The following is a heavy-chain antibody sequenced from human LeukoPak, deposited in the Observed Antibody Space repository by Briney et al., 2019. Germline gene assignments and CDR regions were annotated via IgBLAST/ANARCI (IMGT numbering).Heavy chain of an antibody. Sequence: GGSLRLSCAASGFTFSSYAMSWVRQAPGKGLEWVSAISGSGGSTYYADSVKGRFTISRDNSKNTLYLQMNSLRAEDTAVYYCAKGRFIVVVPAATGTGFDYWGQGTLVTVSS. V-gene: IGHV3-23*01. CDR1: GFTFSSYA. D-gene: IGHD2-2*01. CDR2: ISGSGGST. CDR3: AKGRFIVVVPAATGTGFDY. J-gene: IGHJ4*02.